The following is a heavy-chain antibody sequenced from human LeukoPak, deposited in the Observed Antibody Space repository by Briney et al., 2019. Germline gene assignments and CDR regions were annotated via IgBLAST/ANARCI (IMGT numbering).Heavy chain of an antibody. CDR2: ISAYNGNT. CDR3: ARGNEDGQWPTYFQH. J-gene: IGHJ1*01. CDR1: GYTFTSYG. D-gene: IGHD6-19*01. V-gene: IGHV1-18*04. Sequence: GASVKVSCKASGYTFTSYGISWVRQAPGQGLEWMGWISAYNGNTNYAQKLQGRVTMTTDTSTSTAYMELRSLRSEDTAVYYCARGNEDGQWPTYFQHWGQGTLVTVSS.